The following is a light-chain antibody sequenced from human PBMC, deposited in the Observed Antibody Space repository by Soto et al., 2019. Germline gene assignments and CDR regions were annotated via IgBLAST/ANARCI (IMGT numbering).Light chain of an antibody. CDR1: QGIGQY. CDR2: AAS. J-gene: IGKJ1*01. V-gene: IGKV1-27*01. Sequence: DFQMTQSPSSLSASVGDRVTITCRASQGIGQYLAWYQQKPGKVTHLLISAASTLQSGIPSRFSGGGSGTDFTLTISNLQPEDVATYYCQKYDSAPKTFGQGTKVEIK. CDR3: QKYDSAPKT.